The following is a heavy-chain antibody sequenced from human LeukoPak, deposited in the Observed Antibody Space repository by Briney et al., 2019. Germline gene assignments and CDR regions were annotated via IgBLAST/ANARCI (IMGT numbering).Heavy chain of an antibody. CDR3: ARHIRGSGWVSDAFDI. J-gene: IGHJ3*02. D-gene: IGHD6-19*01. CDR1: GGSISSYY. Sequence: MSSETLSLTCTVSGGSISSYYWSWIRQPPGKGLEWIGYIYTNGSTNYNPSLKSRVTISVDTSKNQLSLKLSSVTAADTAVYYCARHIRGSGWVSDAFDIWGQGTMVTVSS. CDR2: IYTNGST. V-gene: IGHV4-4*09.